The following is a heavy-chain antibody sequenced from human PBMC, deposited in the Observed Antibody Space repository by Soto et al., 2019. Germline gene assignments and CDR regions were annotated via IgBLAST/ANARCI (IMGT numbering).Heavy chain of an antibody. CDR1: GFTFSSYS. V-gene: IGHV3-48*01. Sequence: GGSLRLSCAASGFTFSSYSMNWVRQAPGKGLEWVSYISSSSSTIYYADSVKGRFTISRDNAKNSLYLQMSSLRAEDTAVYYCARVTIFGVVSPLYMEVWGKGTTVTVSS. D-gene: IGHD3-3*01. CDR2: ISSSSSTI. CDR3: ARVTIFGVVSPLYMEV. J-gene: IGHJ6*03.